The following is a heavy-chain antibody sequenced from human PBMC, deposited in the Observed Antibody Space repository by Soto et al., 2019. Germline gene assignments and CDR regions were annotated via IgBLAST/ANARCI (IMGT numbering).Heavy chain of an antibody. Sequence: ASVKVSCKASGGTFSSYTISWVRQAPGQGLEWMGRIIPILGIANYAQKFQGRVTITADKSTSTAYMELSSLRSDDTAVYYCAREGYSNYEGYDYWGQGTLVTVSS. D-gene: IGHD4-4*01. CDR2: IIPILGIA. CDR1: GGTFSSYT. J-gene: IGHJ4*02. V-gene: IGHV1-69*04. CDR3: AREGYSNYEGYDY.